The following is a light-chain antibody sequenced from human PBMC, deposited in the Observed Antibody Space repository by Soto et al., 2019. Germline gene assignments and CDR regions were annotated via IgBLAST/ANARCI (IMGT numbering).Light chain of an antibody. Sequence: EIVLTQSPGTLSLSQGERATLSCRASQTISYNNLAWYQQRPGQAPRLLIFVASSRATGIPDRFSGSGSGTDFTLTISRLEPEDFAVYYCQQYGSSLWTFGQGTKVEIK. J-gene: IGKJ1*01. CDR2: VAS. CDR3: QQYGSSLWT. V-gene: IGKV3-20*01. CDR1: QTISYNN.